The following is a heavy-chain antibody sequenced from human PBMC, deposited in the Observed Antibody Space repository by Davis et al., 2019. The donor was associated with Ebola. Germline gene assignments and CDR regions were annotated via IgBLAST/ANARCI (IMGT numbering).Heavy chain of an antibody. V-gene: IGHV4-34*01. Sequence: SETLSLTCTVSGGSISSYYWSWIRQPPGKGLEWIGEINHSGSTNYNPSLKSRVTISVDTSKNQFSLKLSSVTAADTAVYYCARFLRIVVVVAATGWFDPWGQGTLVTVSS. CDR1: GGSISSYY. J-gene: IGHJ5*02. CDR2: INHSGST. D-gene: IGHD2-15*01. CDR3: ARFLRIVVVVAATGWFDP.